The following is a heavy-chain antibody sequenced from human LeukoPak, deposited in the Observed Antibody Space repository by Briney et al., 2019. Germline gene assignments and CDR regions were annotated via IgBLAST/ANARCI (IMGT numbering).Heavy chain of an antibody. Sequence: ASVKVSCKASGYTFTSCDINWVRQATGQGLEWMGWMNPNSGNTGYGQSFQGRITMTRDISIGTAYMELSNLTSEDTAIYYCTIGSSGRRDNWGQGTLVTVSA. CDR3: TIGSSGRRDN. V-gene: IGHV1-8*01. CDR2: MNPNSGNT. J-gene: IGHJ4*02. D-gene: IGHD6-19*01. CDR1: GYTFTSCD.